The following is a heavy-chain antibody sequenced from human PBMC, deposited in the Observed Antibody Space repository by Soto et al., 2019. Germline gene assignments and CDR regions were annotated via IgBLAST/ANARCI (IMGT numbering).Heavy chain of an antibody. CDR3: ARGVSAGVDY. CDR2: MQPSTGRT. D-gene: IGHD1-26*01. V-gene: IGHV1-8*01. CDR1: GYSFTSLD. Sequence: QVQLVQSGAEVREPGASVKVSCKASGYSFTSLDINWVRQTAGQGLEWMGWMQPSTGRTGYAQKFQGRVTMTRDTTITTVYMELTTLTADDTAFYYCARGVSAGVDYWGQGTLVTVSS. J-gene: IGHJ4*02.